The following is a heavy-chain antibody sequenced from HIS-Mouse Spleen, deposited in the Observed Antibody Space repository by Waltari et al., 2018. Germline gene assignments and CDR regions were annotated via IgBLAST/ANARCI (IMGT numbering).Heavy chain of an antibody. J-gene: IGHJ4*02. CDR2: ISSSSSYI. Sequence: EVQLVESGGGLVKPGGSLRLSCAASGFTCSSYSMNWVRQAPGKGLEWVSSISSSSSYIYYADSVKGRFTISRDNAKNSLYLQMNSLRAEDTAVYYCARDASGYFDYWGQGTLVTVSS. D-gene: IGHD1-26*01. V-gene: IGHV3-21*01. CDR1: GFTCSSYS. CDR3: ARDASGYFDY.